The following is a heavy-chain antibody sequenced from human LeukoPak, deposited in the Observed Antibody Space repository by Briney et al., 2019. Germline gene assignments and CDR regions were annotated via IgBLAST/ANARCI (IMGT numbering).Heavy chain of an antibody. Sequence: GGSLRLSCAASGFTFSNYGMHWVRQAPGRGLEWVAVTWYDGSNKYYADPVKGRFTISRDNSKHTQYLQMNSLRDEDTALYYCARDNYNGSGTYYSNFDYWGQGTLVTVSS. D-gene: IGHD3-10*01. J-gene: IGHJ4*02. CDR2: TWYDGSNK. V-gene: IGHV3-33*01. CDR3: ARDNYNGSGTYYSNFDY. CDR1: GFTFSNYG.